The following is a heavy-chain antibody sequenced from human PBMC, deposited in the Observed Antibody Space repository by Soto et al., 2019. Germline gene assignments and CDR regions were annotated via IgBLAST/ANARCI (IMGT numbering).Heavy chain of an antibody. J-gene: IGHJ6*03. D-gene: IGHD2-15*01. V-gene: IGHV4-59*01. CDR1: GGSISSYY. Sequence: SETLSLTCTVSGGSISSYYRSWIRQHPGKGLEWIGYIYYSGSTNYNPSLKSRVTISVDTSKNQFSLKLSSVTAADTAVYYCARGLGVGYCSGGSCYSGLLKDYYYMDAWGKGTTVTVSS. CDR3: ARGLGVGYCSGGSCYSGLLKDYYYMDA. CDR2: IYYSGST.